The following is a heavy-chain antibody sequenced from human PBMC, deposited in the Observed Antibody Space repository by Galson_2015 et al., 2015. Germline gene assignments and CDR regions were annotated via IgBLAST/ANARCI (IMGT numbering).Heavy chain of an antibody. D-gene: IGHD3-10*01. CDR1: GYTLTSYD. V-gene: IGHV1-8*01. Sequence: SVKVSCKASGYTLTSYDINWVRQATGQGLEWMGWMNPNSGNTGYAQKFQGRVTMTRNTSISTAYMELSSLRSEDTAVYYCARDAGSELLWFGELSSWFDPWGQGTLVTVSS. CDR3: ARDAGSELLWFGELSSWFDP. CDR2: MNPNSGNT. J-gene: IGHJ5*02.